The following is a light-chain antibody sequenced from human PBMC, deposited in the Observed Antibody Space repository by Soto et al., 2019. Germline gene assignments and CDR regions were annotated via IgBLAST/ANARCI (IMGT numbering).Light chain of an antibody. CDR1: QSVSSN. Sequence: EIVMTQSPATLSVSPGERATLSCRASQSVSSNLAWYQQKPGQAPRLLIYGASTRATGIPARFSGSGSGTEFTLTISSLRSEDFAVYYCQQYNNWGTFGQGTKVDIK. V-gene: IGKV3-15*01. CDR2: GAS. CDR3: QQYNNWGT. J-gene: IGKJ1*01.